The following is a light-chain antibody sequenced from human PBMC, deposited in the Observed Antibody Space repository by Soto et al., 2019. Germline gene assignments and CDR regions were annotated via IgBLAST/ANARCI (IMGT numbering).Light chain of an antibody. CDR2: GNN. J-gene: IGLJ1*01. CDR3: LSYDIGLSARYV. Sequence: QSVLTQPPSVSGAPGQRVTISCTGTSSNIGAHFDVHWYQQLPGAAPKLLIYGNNNRPSGVPDRFSGSKSGTSASLVITGLQSEDEADYYCLSYDIGLSARYVFGTGTKLTVL. CDR1: SSNIGAHFD. V-gene: IGLV1-40*01.